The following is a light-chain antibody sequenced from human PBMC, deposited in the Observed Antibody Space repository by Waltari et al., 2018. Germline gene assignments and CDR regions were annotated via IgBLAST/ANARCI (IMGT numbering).Light chain of an antibody. CDR2: AAS. Sequence: DIQMTQSPSSLSASVGDRVTITCRASQGIRNYLAWYQQKPGKVPKLLIYAASTLQSGVPSRFSSSGSGTDFTLTISSLQPEDVATYYCQKYNSALIFTFGPGTKVDIK. CDR1: QGIRNY. V-gene: IGKV1-27*01. CDR3: QKYNSALIFT. J-gene: IGKJ3*01.